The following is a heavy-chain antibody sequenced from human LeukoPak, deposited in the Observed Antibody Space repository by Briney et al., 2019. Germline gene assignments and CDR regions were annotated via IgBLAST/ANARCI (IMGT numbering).Heavy chain of an antibody. CDR3: ARDRSYYGSGSYSNWFDP. V-gene: IGHV1-18*04. CDR1: GYTFTGYY. J-gene: IGHJ5*02. CDR2: ISAYNGNT. Sequence: GASVKVSCKASGYTFTGYYMHWVRQAPGQGLEWMGWISAYNGNTNYAQKLQGRVTMTTDTSTSTAYMELRSLRSDDTAVYYCARDRSYYGSGSYSNWFDPWGQGTLVTVSS. D-gene: IGHD3-10*01.